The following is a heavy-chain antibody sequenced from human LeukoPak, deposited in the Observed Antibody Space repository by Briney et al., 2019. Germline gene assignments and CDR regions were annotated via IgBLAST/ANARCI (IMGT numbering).Heavy chain of an antibody. CDR2: ISSSSSYI. J-gene: IGHJ4*02. CDR3: ARGLHERSGYPDY. CDR1: GFTFSSYS. D-gene: IGHD3-22*01. V-gene: IGHV3-21*01. Sequence: GGSLRLSCAASGFTFSSYSMNWARQAPGKGLEWVSSISSSSSYIYYADSVKGRFTISRDNAKNSLYLQMNSLRAEDTAVYYCARGLHERSGYPDYWGQGTLVTVSS.